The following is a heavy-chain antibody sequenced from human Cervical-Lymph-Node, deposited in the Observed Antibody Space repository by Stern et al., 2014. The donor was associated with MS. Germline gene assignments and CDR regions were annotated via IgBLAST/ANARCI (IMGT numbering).Heavy chain of an antibody. CDR1: GDSITSGGHY. Sequence: QVQLVESGPGLVKPSQTLSLTCTVSGDSITSGGHYWSWIRQHPGKGLEWIGYIYNSGATFYNPSIKGRVTISLDTSKNQFSLQLSSVTAADTAIYYCASRWSGTYYGQNWFDPWGQGILVTVST. CDR3: ASRWSGTYYGQNWFDP. J-gene: IGHJ5*02. CDR2: IYNSGAT. V-gene: IGHV4-31*03. D-gene: IGHD1-26*01.